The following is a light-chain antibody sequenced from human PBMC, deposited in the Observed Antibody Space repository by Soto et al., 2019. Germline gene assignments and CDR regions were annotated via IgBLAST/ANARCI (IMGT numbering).Light chain of an antibody. CDR2: GTS. V-gene: IGKV3-20*01. CDR1: QSVNSKY. Sequence: EIVLTQSPGTLSLSPGERATLSCRASQSVNSKYLAWYQQKPGQAPRVLIYGTSIRASGVPERFSGGGSGTDFTLTITRLEPEDFAVYYCQQYGSSLFTFGPGTKVDN. CDR3: QQYGSSLFT. J-gene: IGKJ3*01.